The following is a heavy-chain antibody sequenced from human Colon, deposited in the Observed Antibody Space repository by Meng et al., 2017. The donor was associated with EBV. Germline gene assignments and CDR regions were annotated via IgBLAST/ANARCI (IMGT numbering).Heavy chain of an antibody. J-gene: IGHJ4*02. D-gene: IGHD6-19*01. CDR3: ARVSSGWDYFDY. CDR2: IYYSGST. V-gene: IGHV4-31*03. Sequence: RQKAGPGLVTPSQTPSLTCTVSGGSVSSGGYYWTWIRQHPGKGLEWFGHIYYSGSTFYNPSLKRRVIISIDTSKNQFSLNLRSVTAADTAVYYCARVSSGWDYFDYWGQGTLVTVSS. CDR1: GGSVSSGGYY.